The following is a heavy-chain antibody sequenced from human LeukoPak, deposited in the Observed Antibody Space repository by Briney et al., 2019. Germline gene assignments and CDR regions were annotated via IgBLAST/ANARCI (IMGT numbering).Heavy chain of an antibody. CDR3: ARSGYCSGGSCQTPYDAFDI. CDR2: ISSSSSTI. V-gene: IGHV3-48*01. D-gene: IGHD2-15*01. Sequence: GGSLRLSCAASGFTFSSYSMNWVRQAPGKGLEGVSYISSSSSTIYYADSVKGRFTISRDNAKNSMYLQMNSLRADDTAVYYCARSGYCSGGSCQTPYDAFDIWGQGTMVTVSS. J-gene: IGHJ3*02. CDR1: GFTFSSYS.